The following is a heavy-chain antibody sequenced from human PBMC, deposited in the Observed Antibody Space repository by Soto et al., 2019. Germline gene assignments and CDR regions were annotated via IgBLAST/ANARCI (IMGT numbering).Heavy chain of an antibody. Sequence: GGSLRLSCAASGFTFSSYAMSWVRQAPGKGLEWVSAISGSGGSTYYADSVKGRFTISRDNSKNTLYLQMNSLRAEDTAVYYCAKDVCSGSTTSCYTRLDFWGQGALVTVSS. CDR1: GFTFSSYA. J-gene: IGHJ4*02. D-gene: IGHD2-2*02. V-gene: IGHV3-23*01. CDR2: ISGSGGST. CDR3: AKDVCSGSTTSCYTRLDF.